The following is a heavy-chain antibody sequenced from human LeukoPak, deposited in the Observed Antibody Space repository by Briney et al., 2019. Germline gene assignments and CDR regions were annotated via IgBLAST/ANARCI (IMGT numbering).Heavy chain of an antibody. CDR3: AGEEVGTVSAFNI. CDR1: GFIFSDYY. CDR2: ISSRGDTI. D-gene: IGHD1-26*01. Sequence: PWGSLRLSCTASGFIFSDYYMSWIRQAPGKGLEWIAYISSRGDTIYYADSVKGRFTISRDSAINSIYLQMNRLKVEDTAVYYCAGEEVGTVSAFNIWGRGTKVSVSS. J-gene: IGHJ3*02. V-gene: IGHV3-11*01.